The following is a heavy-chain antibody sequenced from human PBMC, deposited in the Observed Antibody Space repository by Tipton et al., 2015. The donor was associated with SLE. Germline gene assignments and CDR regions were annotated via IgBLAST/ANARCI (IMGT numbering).Heavy chain of an antibody. Sequence: LRLSCAASGFTFSDYYMSWIRQPPGKGLEWIGEIIHSGSTNYNPSLKSRVTISVDTSKNQFSLKLRSVTAADTAVYYCARDRLHGWFDPWGQGTLVTVSS. CDR2: IIHSGST. CDR1: GFTFSDYY. J-gene: IGHJ5*02. D-gene: IGHD4-11*01. V-gene: IGHV4-34*09. CDR3: ARDRLHGWFDP.